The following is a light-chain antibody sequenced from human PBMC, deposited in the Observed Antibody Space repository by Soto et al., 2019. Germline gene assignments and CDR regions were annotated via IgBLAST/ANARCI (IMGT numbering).Light chain of an antibody. J-gene: IGKJ5*01. CDR1: QSISSW. CDR3: QQYNSYPS. Sequence: IPMTQSPSTLSASVGDRVTITCRASQSISSWLAWYQQKPGKAPKLLIYKASSLESGVPSRFSGSGSGTEFTLTISSLQPDDFATYYCQQYNSYPSFGQGTRLEIK. V-gene: IGKV1-5*03. CDR2: KAS.